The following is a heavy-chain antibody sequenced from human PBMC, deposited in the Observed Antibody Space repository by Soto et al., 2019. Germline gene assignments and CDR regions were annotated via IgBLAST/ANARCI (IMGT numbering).Heavy chain of an antibody. D-gene: IGHD6-13*01. CDR3: ARSGIAAAGTNWFDP. CDR1: GGSISSYY. V-gene: IGHV4-59*01. J-gene: IGHJ5*02. Sequence: PSETLSLTCTVSGGSISSYYWSWIRQPPGKGLEWIGYIYYSGSTNYNPSLKSRVTISVDTSKNQFSLKLSSVTAADTAVYYCARSGIAAAGTNWFDPWGQGTLVTVS. CDR2: IYYSGST.